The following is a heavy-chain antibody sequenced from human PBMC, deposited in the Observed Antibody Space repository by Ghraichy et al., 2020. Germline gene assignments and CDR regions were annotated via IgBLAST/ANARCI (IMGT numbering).Heavy chain of an antibody. V-gene: IGHV3-33*01. Sequence: GGSLRLSCAASGFTFSSYGMHWVRQAPGKGLEWVAVIWYDGSNKYYADSVKGRFTISRDNSKNTLYLQMNSLRAEDTAVYYCARGLRGYETGYYFDYWGQGTLVTVSS. D-gene: IGHD5-12*01. CDR1: GFTFSSYG. CDR2: IWYDGSNK. CDR3: ARGLRGYETGYYFDY. J-gene: IGHJ4*02.